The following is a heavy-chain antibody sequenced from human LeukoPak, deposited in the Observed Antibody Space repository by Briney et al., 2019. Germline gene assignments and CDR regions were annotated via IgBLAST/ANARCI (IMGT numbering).Heavy chain of an antibody. CDR3: AKLLGDVTTFDY. CDR2: INQGGSVR. CDR1: GFSFSTSW. J-gene: IGHJ4*02. Sequence: PGESLRLSCGASGFSFSTSWVTWVRQPPGKGLEWVASINQGGSVRLYVDSVKGRFTIYRDNSKNSLSLQMSSTRAEDTAVYYCAKLLGDVTTFDYWGQGALVTVSS. D-gene: IGHD4-17*01. V-gene: IGHV3-7*01.